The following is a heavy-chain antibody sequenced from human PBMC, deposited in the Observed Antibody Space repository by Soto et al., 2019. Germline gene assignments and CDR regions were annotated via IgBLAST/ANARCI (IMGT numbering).Heavy chain of an antibody. J-gene: IGHJ5*02. CDR3: AKSNWFDP. V-gene: IGHV3-30*18. CDR1: GFTFSSYG. CDR2: ISYDGSNK. Sequence: GGSLRLSCAASGFTFSSYGMHWVRQAPGKGLEWVAVISYDGSNKYYADSVKGRFTISRDNSKNTLYLQMNSLRAEDTAVYYCAKSNWFDPWGQGTLVTVSS.